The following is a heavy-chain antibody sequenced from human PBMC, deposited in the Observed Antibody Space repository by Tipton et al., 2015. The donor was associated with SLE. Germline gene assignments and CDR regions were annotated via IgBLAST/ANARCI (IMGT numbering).Heavy chain of an antibody. CDR2: IYDGGST. D-gene: IGHD3-10*01. V-gene: IGHV4-34*01. CDR3: ARGGRELVVFTWFDR. J-gene: IGHJ5*02. CDR1: GGSFSGYY. Sequence: TLSLTCAVSGGSFSGYYWYWIRQSPGKGLEWIGDIYDGGSTNYNPSLKSRVTISVDTSKNQVSLNLASVTAADTAVYYCARGGRELVVFTWFDRWGQGTLVTVSS.